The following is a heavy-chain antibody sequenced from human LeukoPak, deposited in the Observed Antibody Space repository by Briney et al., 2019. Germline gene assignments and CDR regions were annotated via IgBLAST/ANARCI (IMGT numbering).Heavy chain of an antibody. V-gene: IGHV3-48*03. J-gene: IGHJ4*02. D-gene: IGHD6-19*01. CDR3: ARVKMDSSGWYYYFDS. CDR1: GFLFSSFE. CDR2: ISSSGITI. Sequence: GGSLRLSCAASGFLFSSFEVNWVRQAPGKGLEWVSYISSSGITIYYADSVKGRFTISRDNAKNSLFLQMNSLRAEDTAIYFCARVKMDSSGWYYYFDSWGQGTLVTVSS.